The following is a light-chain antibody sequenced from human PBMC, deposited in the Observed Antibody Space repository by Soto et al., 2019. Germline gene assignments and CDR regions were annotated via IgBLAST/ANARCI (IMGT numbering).Light chain of an antibody. CDR3: QQYSDSPPT. J-gene: IGKJ1*01. V-gene: IGKV3-20*01. CDR1: QSVSSSY. CDR2: AAS. Sequence: EIVLTQSPGTLSLSPGERATLSCRASQSVSSSYVAWYQQKRGQAPRLLIYAASSRAAGIPDRFSGSGSGTDFTLTIDRLEPEDFAMYYCQQYSDSPPTFGQGTKVDI.